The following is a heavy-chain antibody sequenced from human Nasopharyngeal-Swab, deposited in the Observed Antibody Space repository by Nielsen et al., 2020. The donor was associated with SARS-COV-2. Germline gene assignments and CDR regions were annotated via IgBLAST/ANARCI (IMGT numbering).Heavy chain of an antibody. J-gene: IGHJ4*02. D-gene: IGHD2-21*02. CDR2: INSDGSST. Sequence: GGSLRLSCAASGFTFSSYWMHWVRQAPGKGLVWVSRINSDGSSTSYADSVKGRFTISRDNSKNTLYLQMNSLRAEDTAVYYCVVGDDEGGYYFDYWGQGTLVTVSS. CDR3: VVGDDEGGYYFDY. V-gene: IGHV3-74*01. CDR1: GFTFSSYW.